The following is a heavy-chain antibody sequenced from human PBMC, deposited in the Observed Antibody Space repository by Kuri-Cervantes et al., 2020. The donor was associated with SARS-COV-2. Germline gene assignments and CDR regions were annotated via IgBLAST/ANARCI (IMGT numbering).Heavy chain of an antibody. J-gene: IGHJ4*02. V-gene: IGHV1-2*02. CDR1: GYTFTGYY. D-gene: IGHD2-21*01. CDR2: IIPTFGIE. Sequence: ASVKVSCKASGYTFTGYYMHWVRQAPGQGLEWMGGIIPTFGIENYAQKFQGRVTMTRDISTSTVYMELSSLTSEDTAIYYCYCAPKEGFDSWGQGTLVTVSS. CDR3: YCAPKEGFDS.